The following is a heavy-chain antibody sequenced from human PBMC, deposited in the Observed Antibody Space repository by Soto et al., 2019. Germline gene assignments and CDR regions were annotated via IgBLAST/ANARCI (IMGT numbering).Heavy chain of an antibody. Sequence: QVQLVQSGAEVKKPGSSVKVSCKASGGTFSSYAISWVRQAPGQGLEWMGGIIPIFGTADYAQKFQGRVTITADESTSTANMELSSLRSEDTAVYYCARHVPAAGYYYGMDVWGQGTTVTVSS. CDR2: IIPIFGTA. D-gene: IGHD2-2*01. CDR1: GGTFSSYA. V-gene: IGHV1-69*12. CDR3: ARHVPAAGYYYGMDV. J-gene: IGHJ6*02.